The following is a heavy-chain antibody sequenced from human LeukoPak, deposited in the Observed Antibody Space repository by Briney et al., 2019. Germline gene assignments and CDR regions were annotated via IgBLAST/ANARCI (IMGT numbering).Heavy chain of an antibody. CDR2: ISWNSGSI. CDR3: ARSNFWSGYDV. Sequence: GGSLRLSCAASGFTFDDYAMHWVRQAPGKGLEWVSGISWNSGSIGYADSVKGRFTISRDNAKNSLYLQMNSLRAEDTALYYCARSNFWSGYDVWGQGTTVTVSS. D-gene: IGHD3-3*01. CDR1: GFTFDDYA. J-gene: IGHJ6*02. V-gene: IGHV3-9*01.